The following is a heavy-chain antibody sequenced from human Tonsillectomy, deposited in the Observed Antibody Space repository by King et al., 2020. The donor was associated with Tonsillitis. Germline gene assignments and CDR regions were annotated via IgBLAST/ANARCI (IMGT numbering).Heavy chain of an antibody. Sequence: QVQLVESGGGLVKPGGSLRLSCAASGFPFSDYYMCWIRQAPGKGLEWISYMSSSRNFTTYADSVKGRFTISRDNAKKSLFLQMNSLRAEDTAVYYCARIKDCSGGYCSSYYMDVWGKGTTVTVSS. J-gene: IGHJ6*03. CDR3: ARIKDCSGGYCSSYYMDV. CDR2: MSSSRNFT. V-gene: IGHV3-11*05. CDR1: GFPFSDYY. D-gene: IGHD2-15*01.